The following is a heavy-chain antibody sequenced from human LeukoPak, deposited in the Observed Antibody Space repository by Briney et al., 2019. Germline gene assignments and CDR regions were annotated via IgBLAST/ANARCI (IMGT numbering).Heavy chain of an antibody. D-gene: IGHD3-16*01. CDR3: ARIRGGPIDY. CDR2: ISYDGTDA. CDR1: GFTFSSYT. J-gene: IGHJ4*02. Sequence: PGGSLRLSCAASGFTFSSYTMTWVRQAPGKGLEWVAVISYDGTDAYYADSVKGRFTISRDTSKNSLYLQMNSLRAEDTAVFYCARIRGGPIDYWGQGTLVTVSS. V-gene: IGHV3-30-3*01.